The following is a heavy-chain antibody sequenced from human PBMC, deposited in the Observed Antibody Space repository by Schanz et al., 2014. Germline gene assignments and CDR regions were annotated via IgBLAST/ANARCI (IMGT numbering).Heavy chain of an antibody. CDR3: VRVPSRDVSFDL. CDR2: IIPIHGIV. D-gene: IGHD3-16*01. Sequence: QVQLVQSGAEVKKPGSSMKVSCKASGGTFSTYPINWLRQAPGQGLEWMGRIIPIHGIVNYAQRFQDRVRITADKSTNTAYMELRSLRSDDTAHYYCVRVPSRDVSFDLWGRGTLVTVSS. J-gene: IGHJ2*01. V-gene: IGHV1-69*02. CDR1: GGTFSTYP.